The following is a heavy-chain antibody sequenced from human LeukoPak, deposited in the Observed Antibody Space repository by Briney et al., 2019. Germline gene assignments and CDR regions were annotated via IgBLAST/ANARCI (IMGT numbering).Heavy chain of an antibody. V-gene: IGHV3-21*01. CDR2: ISSSSSYI. CDR1: GFTFSSYS. CDR3: AKDRGGGWYLYYFDY. D-gene: IGHD6-19*01. Sequence: AGGSLRLSCAASGFTFSSYSMNWVRQAPGKGLEWVSSISSSSSYIYYADSVKGRFTISRDNAKNSLYLQMNSLRAEDTAVYYCAKDRGGGWYLYYFDYWGQGTLVTVSS. J-gene: IGHJ4*02.